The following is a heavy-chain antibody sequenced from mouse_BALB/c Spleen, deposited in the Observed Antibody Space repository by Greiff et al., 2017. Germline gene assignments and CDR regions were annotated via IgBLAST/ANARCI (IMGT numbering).Heavy chain of an antibody. Sequence: DVMLVESGGDLVKPGGSLKLSCAASGFTFSSYGMSWVRQTPDKRLEWVATISSGGSYTYYPDSVKGRFTISRDNAKNTLYLQMSSLKSEDTAMYYCARPAGYGNYLDYWGQGTTLTVSS. CDR2: ISSGGSYT. CDR1: GFTFSSYG. J-gene: IGHJ2*01. D-gene: IGHD2-1*01. CDR3: ARPAGYGNYLDY. V-gene: IGHV5-6*02.